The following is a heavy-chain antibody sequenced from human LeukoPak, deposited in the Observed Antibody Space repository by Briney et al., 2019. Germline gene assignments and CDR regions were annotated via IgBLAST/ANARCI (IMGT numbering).Heavy chain of an antibody. CDR2: ISGSGDKT. D-gene: IGHD2-8*02. Sequence: GGSLRLSCEASGFGFSHTPMNWVRQAPGKGPELVSFISGSGDKTHYTDSVKGRFTISRDNTNNTLYLQMNSLRAEDTAIYYCAKAWSYYFDHWGRGTLVTVSS. CDR1: GFGFSHTP. J-gene: IGHJ4*02. CDR3: AKAWSYYFDH. V-gene: IGHV3-23*01.